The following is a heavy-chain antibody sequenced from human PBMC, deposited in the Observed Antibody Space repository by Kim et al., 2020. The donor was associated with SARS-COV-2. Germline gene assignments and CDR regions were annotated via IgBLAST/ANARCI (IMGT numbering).Heavy chain of an antibody. D-gene: IGHD3-22*01. Sequence: GGSLRLSCAASGFTFSSYAMHWVRQAPGKGLEWVAVISYDGSNKYYADSVKGRFTISRDNSKNTLYLQMNSLRAEDTAVYYCARGGDYYYYDSSGPVFDYWGQGTLVTVSS. CDR2: ISYDGSNK. J-gene: IGHJ4*02. CDR3: ARGGDYYYYDSSGPVFDY. CDR1: GFTFSSYA. V-gene: IGHV3-30-3*01.